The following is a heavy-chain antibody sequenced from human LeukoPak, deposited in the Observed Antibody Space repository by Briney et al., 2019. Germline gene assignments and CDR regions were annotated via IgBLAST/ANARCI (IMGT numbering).Heavy chain of an antibody. Sequence: PSETLSLTCTVSGGSISSGSYYWSWIRQPAGKGLEWIGRIYTSGSTNYNPSLKSRVTISVDTSKNQFSLKLSSVTAADTAVYYCARDRYYYDSSGYATQQFDYWGQGTLVTVSS. CDR1: GGSISSGSYY. J-gene: IGHJ4*02. CDR3: ARDRYYYDSSGYATQQFDY. V-gene: IGHV4-61*02. CDR2: IYTSGST. D-gene: IGHD3-22*01.